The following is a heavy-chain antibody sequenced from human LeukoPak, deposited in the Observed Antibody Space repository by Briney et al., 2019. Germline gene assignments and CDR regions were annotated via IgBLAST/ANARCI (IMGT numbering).Heavy chain of an antibody. CDR3: AREATVVTRGFVY. Sequence: PSETLSLTCAVCGGSFSGYYWSWIRQPPGKGLEWIGEINHSGSTNYNPSLKSRVTISVDTSKNQFSLKLSSVTAADTAVYYCAREATVVTRGFVYWGQGTLVTVSS. J-gene: IGHJ4*02. CDR2: INHSGST. V-gene: IGHV4-34*01. D-gene: IGHD4-17*01. CDR1: GGSFSGYY.